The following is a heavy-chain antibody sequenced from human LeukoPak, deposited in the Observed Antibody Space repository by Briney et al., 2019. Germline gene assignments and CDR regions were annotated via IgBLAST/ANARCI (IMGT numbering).Heavy chain of an antibody. Sequence: GGSLRLSCAASGFTFSSYAMSWVRQAPGKGLEWVSAISGSGGSTYYADSVKGRFTISRDNSKNTLYLQMNSLRAEDTAVYYCAKDAFVDIVATVMFDPGGQGTLVTVSS. D-gene: IGHD5-12*01. V-gene: IGHV3-23*01. CDR1: GFTFSSYA. CDR2: ISGSGGST. J-gene: IGHJ5*02. CDR3: AKDAFVDIVATVMFDP.